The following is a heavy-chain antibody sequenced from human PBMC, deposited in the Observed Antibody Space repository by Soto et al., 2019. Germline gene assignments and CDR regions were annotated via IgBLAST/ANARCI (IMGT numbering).Heavy chain of an antibody. CDR1: GITATNGH. Sequence: DVQLVKSGGVLIQPGGSLRLSCAASGITATNGHMSWVRQAPGKGLEWVSVIYSDDNTYYADSVKGRFTISRDTSKNTVYLQMNSLRAEDTAVYYCARDWNGDKYFDFWDQGSLVTVSS. V-gene: IGHV3-53*01. J-gene: IGHJ4*02. CDR2: IYSDDNT. CDR3: ARDWNGDKYFDF. D-gene: IGHD4-17*01.